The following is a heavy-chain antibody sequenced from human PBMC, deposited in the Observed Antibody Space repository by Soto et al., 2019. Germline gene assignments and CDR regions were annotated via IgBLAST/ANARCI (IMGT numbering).Heavy chain of an antibody. CDR2: FYWDDDR. J-gene: IGHJ4*02. V-gene: IGHV2-5*02. D-gene: IGHD1-7*01. CDR1: GFSLSPSRVG. Sequence: QITLKESGPTLVKPTHTLTLTCTFSGFSLSPSRVGVGWIRQPPGKALEVLALFYWDDDRPYSPSPEIRLTVTKHTPKSRVVLSMTNVGPMDTATYYCAHERRGELLHWGRGTLVTVSS. CDR3: AHERRGELLH.